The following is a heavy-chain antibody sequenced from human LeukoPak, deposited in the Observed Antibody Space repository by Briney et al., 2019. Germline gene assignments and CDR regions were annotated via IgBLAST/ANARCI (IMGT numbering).Heavy chain of an antibody. D-gene: IGHD2-21*02. CDR1: GFTLRSYV. J-gene: IGHJ4*02. V-gene: IGHV3-23*01. Sequence: PGGSLRLSCVASGFTLRSYVMNWVRQTPGKGLEWVSSISGSGDSTFYADSVKGRFSISRDNSKNTLYLQVNGLRTEDTAVYYCAKDRLLNCRGDCYIFDYWGXGTVVTVSS. CDR3: AKDRLLNCRGDCYIFDY. CDR2: ISGSGDST.